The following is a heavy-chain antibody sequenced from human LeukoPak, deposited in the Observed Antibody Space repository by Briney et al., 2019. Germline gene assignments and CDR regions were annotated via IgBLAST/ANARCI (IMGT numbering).Heavy chain of an antibody. Sequence: PGGSLRLSCVITEFTFTNYWKNWVRQASGKGLEWVANMSPDENEKKYVDSVKGRFTISTDNAKKTLYLQMNSLRVEDTAIYYCLGYGNDNPWGQGALVTVSS. CDR2: MSPDENEK. CDR1: EFTFTNYW. CDR3: LGYGNDNP. D-gene: IGHD5-12*01. V-gene: IGHV3-7*03. J-gene: IGHJ4*02.